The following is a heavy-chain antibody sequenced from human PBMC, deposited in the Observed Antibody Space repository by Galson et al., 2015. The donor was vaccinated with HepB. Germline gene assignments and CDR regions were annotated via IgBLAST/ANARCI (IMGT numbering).Heavy chain of an antibody. D-gene: IGHD1-26*01. CDR1: GFTFSSYA. J-gene: IGHJ5*02. CDR3: AKSHSGSYFRWFDP. CDR2: ISGSGGST. V-gene: IGHV3-23*01. Sequence: SLRLSCAASGFTFSSYAMNWVRQAPGKGLEWVSGISGSGGSTYYADSVKGRFTISRDNSKNMLYLQMNSLRAEDTAVYYCAKSHSGSYFRWFDPWGQGTLVTVSS.